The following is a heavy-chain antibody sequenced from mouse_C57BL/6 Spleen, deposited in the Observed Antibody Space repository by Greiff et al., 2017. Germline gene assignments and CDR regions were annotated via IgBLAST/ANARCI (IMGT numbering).Heavy chain of an antibody. J-gene: IGHJ4*01. Sequence: VKLVESGPGLVKPGGSLKISCEASGYAFSSSWMNWVSQTPGKGLEWVGTISRGDGDTNYQGRVKGRSTLSTDNAYSTAYLQLSSLTSEDTAVYFCASSFFRREGDDMDYWGQGTSLTVSS. V-gene: IGHV1-82*01. CDR2: ISRGDGDT. CDR3: ASSFFRREGDDMDY. CDR1: GYAFSSSW.